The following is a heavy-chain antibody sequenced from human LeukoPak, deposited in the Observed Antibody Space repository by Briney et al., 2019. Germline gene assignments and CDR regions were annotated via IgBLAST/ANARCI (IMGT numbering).Heavy chain of an antibody. J-gene: IGHJ4*02. V-gene: IGHV3-64*01. D-gene: IGHD5-18*01. CDR1: GFTFSAYG. CDR3: AREGRYGESDY. CDR2: INTNGGST. Sequence: GGSLRLSCVASGFTFSAYGMHWVRQAPGKGLEYVSAINTNGGSTYYANSVKGRFTISRDNSRSTLYLQMGSLRTEDMAVYYCAREGRYGESDYLGQGTLVTVSS.